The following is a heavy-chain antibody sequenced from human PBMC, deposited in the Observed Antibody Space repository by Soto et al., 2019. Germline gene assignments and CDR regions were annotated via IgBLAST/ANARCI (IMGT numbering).Heavy chain of an antibody. D-gene: IGHD6-6*01. J-gene: IGHJ6*02. CDR2: ISYDGSNK. V-gene: IGHV3-30*18. CDR3: AKDRGPSASRVWGHYYGMDV. Sequence: QVQLVESGGGVVQPGKSLRLSCVASGFTFSSHGMHWVRQAPGKGLEWVAGISYDGSNKYYADSVKGRFTISRDNSKNTVYLQMNSLRAEDTAVYYCAKDRGPSASRVWGHYYGMDVWGQGTTVTVSS. CDR1: GFTFSSHG.